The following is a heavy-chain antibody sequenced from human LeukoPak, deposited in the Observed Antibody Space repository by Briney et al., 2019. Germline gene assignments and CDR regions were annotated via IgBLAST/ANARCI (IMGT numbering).Heavy chain of an antibody. CDR2: LYNNGST. Sequence: SETLSLTCIVSGDSINFDYWSWIRQPPGKGLEWVGCLYNNGSTSYGPSLKSRVTISVDTSKNQFSLKLNSMTTADTAVYYCARGRAYTYYRGLDPWGQGILVTVSS. J-gene: IGHJ5*02. CDR3: ARGRAYTYYRGLDP. V-gene: IGHV4-59*01. D-gene: IGHD3-22*01. CDR1: GDSINFDY.